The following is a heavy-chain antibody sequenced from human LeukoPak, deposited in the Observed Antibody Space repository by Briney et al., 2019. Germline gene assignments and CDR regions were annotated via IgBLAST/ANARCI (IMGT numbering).Heavy chain of an antibody. D-gene: IGHD3-10*01. CDR1: GYTFTNYD. CDR2: ISAYNGNT. V-gene: IGHV1-18*01. J-gene: IGHJ4*02. CDR3: ARVGSFSGDY. Sequence: ASMKVSCKASGYTFTNYDISWVRQAHGQGLEWMGWISAYNGNTNYAQKLQGRVTMTADTSTSTAYMEMRSLRSDDTAVYYCARVGSFSGDYWGQGTLVTVSS.